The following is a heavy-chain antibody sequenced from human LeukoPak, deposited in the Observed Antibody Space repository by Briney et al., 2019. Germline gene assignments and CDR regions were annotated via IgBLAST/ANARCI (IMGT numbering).Heavy chain of an antibody. CDR1: GFTFSSYE. V-gene: IGHV3-48*03. CDR3: ARSFAY. J-gene: IGHJ4*02. Sequence: GGSLRLTCAASGFTFSSYEMNWVRQVPGKGLEWVSYISTSGSTIYYTDSVKGRFTISRDNAKNSLYLQMNSLRAEDTSVYYCARSFAYWGQGTLVTVSS. CDR2: ISTSGSTI.